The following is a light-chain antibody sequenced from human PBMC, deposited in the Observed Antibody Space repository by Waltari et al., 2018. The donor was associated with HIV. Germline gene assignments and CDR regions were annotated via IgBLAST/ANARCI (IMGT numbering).Light chain of an antibody. J-gene: IGLJ3*02. CDR2: WNN. CDR1: SSNIGSKY. V-gene: IGLV1-47*01. Sequence: QSVLTQPPPASVTPGQRVTISCSGSSSNIGSKYVYWFHQLPGTAPNLLMDWNNQRPSVVADRAAATNAGTSASLAISGRRAEEEADYYWAAWDDSLSSVVFGGGTKLTVL. CDR3: AAWDDSLSSVV.